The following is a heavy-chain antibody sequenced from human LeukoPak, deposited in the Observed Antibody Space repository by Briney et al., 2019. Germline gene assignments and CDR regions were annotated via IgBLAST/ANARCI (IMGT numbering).Heavy chain of an antibody. D-gene: IGHD3-22*01. CDR1: GGSLSSGGYY. J-gene: IGHJ4*02. V-gene: IGHV4-31*03. CDR3: AREDDSSGSLDY. Sequence: SEALSLTCTVSGGSLSSGGYYWSWIRQHQGKGLEWIGYIYYSGSTYYNPSLKSRVTISVDTSKNQFSLKLSSVTAADTAVYYCAREDDSSGSLDYWGQGTLVTVSS. CDR2: IYYSGST.